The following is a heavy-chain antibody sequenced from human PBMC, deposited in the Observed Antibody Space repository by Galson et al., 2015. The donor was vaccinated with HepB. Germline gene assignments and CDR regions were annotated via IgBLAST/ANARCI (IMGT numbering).Heavy chain of an antibody. Sequence: SVKVSCKASGYTFTSYAMHWVRQAPGQRLEWMGWINAGNGNTKYSQKFQGRVTITRDTSASTAYMELSSLRSEDTAVYYCARDYSRGSSLPGAVDYWGQGTLVTVSS. J-gene: IGHJ4*02. CDR2: INAGNGNT. V-gene: IGHV1-3*01. CDR1: GYTFTSYA. D-gene: IGHD1-26*01. CDR3: ARDYSRGSSLPGAVDY.